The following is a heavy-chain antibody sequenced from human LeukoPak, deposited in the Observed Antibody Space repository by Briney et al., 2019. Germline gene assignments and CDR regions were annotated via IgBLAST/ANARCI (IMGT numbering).Heavy chain of an antibody. D-gene: IGHD5-12*01. J-gene: IGHJ4*02. CDR2: INHSGST. CDR1: GGSFSGYY. V-gene: IGHV4-34*01. Sequence: SETLSLTCAVYGGSFSGYYWSWIRQPPGKGLEWIGEINHSGSTNYNPSLKSRVTISVDTSKNQFSLKLSSVTAADTAVYYCARRSKADIVATIFRGGFDYWGQGTLVTVSS. CDR3: ARRSKADIVATIFRGGFDY.